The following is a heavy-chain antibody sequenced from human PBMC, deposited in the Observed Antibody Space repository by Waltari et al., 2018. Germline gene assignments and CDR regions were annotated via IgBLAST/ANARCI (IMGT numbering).Heavy chain of an antibody. CDR2: IYSGGST. V-gene: IGHV3-66*02. J-gene: IGHJ4*02. CDR1: GFTVSSNY. CDR3: AREGAARAPDY. D-gene: IGHD6-6*01. Sequence: EVQLVESGGGLVQPGGSLRLSCAASGFTVSSNYLSRVRQAPGRGLEWVSVIYSGGSTYYADSVKGRFTISRDNSKNTLYLQMNSLRAEDTAVYYCAREGAARAPDYWGQGTLVTVSS.